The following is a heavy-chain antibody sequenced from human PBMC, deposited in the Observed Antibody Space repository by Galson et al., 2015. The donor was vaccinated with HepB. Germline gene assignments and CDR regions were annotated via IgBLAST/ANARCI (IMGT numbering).Heavy chain of an antibody. D-gene: IGHD1-26*01. CDR1: GFTFSSYW. Sequence: SLRLSCAASGFTFSSYWMHWVRQAPGKGLVWVSRINSDGSSTSYADSVKGRFTISRDNAKNTLYLQMNSLRAEDTAVYYCARGDPVGATRFPNPFDYWGQGTLVTVSS. CDR2: INSDGSST. CDR3: ARGDPVGATRFPNPFDY. V-gene: IGHV3-74*01. J-gene: IGHJ4*02.